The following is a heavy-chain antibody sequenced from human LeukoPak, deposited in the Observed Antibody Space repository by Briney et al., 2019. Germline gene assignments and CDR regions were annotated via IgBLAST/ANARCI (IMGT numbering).Heavy chain of an antibody. CDR2: IYSAGHT. J-gene: IGHJ4*02. CDR1: GFSVSSNY. CDR3: ARGVGERFFDY. V-gene: IGHV3-66*01. D-gene: IGHD3-10*01. Sequence: PGGSLRLSCAASGFSVSSNYMTWIRQAPGKGLEWGSVIYSAGHTYYADSVNGRFTISRDNSKNTLYFQMNSLTDEDTAVYYCARGVGERFFDYWGQGTLVTVSS.